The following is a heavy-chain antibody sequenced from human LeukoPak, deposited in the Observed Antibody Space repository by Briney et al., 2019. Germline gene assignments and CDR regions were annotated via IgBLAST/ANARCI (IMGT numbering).Heavy chain of an antibody. Sequence: GGSLRLSCAASGLTFFKYSMTWVRQAPGKGLEWVSYISSDNRTIYYADSVKGRFTISRDNAKNSVSLQMTSLRVEDTAVYYCAKAEPASGYDYWGQGTLVTVSS. D-gene: IGHD6-13*01. CDR3: AKAEPASGYDY. CDR2: ISSDNRTI. CDR1: GLTFFKYS. J-gene: IGHJ4*02. V-gene: IGHV3-48*01.